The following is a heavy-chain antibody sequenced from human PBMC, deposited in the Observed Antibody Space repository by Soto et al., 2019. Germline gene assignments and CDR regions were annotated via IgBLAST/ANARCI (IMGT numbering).Heavy chain of an antibody. CDR1: GYTFNDYE. CDR3: ARIAMTARTRWYNWLDP. J-gene: IGHJ5*02. Sequence: QEQLVQSAAEVKKPGASVKVSCMTSGYTFNDYEINWVRQATGQGLEWIGWMNPNSGETGYAQRFQGRVTLITSSSRSPAELELSSLASDDTAVYYCARIAMTARTRWYNWLDPWGQGTLVTVSS. D-gene: IGHD2-21*01. V-gene: IGHV1-8*02. CDR2: MNPNSGET.